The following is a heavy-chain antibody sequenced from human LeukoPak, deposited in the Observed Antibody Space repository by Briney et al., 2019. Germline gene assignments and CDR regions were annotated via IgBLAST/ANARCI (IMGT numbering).Heavy chain of an antibody. D-gene: IGHD3-22*01. J-gene: IGHJ4*02. Sequence: GASVKVSCKASGGTFSSYAISWERQAPGQGLEWMGRIIPILDITNYAQKFQGRVTITADESTSTAYMELSSLRSEDTAVYYCAREGYYYDSSGSMPFDYWGQGTLVTVSS. CDR3: AREGYYYDSSGSMPFDY. CDR1: GGTFSSYA. V-gene: IGHV1-69*04. CDR2: IIPILDIT.